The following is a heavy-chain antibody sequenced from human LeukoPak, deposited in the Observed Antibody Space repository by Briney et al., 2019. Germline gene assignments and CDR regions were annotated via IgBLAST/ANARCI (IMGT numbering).Heavy chain of an antibody. CDR1: GGSFSGYY. J-gene: IGHJ4*02. CDR3: ARGRAGTTFRYFDY. V-gene: IGHV4-34*01. Sequence: SETLSLTCAVYGGSFSGYYWSWIRQPPGKGLEWIGEINHSGSTNYNPSLKSRVTISVDTSKNQFSLKPSSVTAADTAVYYCARGRAGTTFRYFDYWGQGTLVTVSS. CDR2: INHSGST. D-gene: IGHD1-7*01.